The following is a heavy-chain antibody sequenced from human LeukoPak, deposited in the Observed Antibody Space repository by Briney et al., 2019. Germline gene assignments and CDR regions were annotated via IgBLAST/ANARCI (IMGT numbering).Heavy chain of an antibody. CDR3: AEKKNFYFDY. CDR1: GFTLSSYA. CDR2: ISSSGSTT. J-gene: IGHJ4*02. Sequence: GGSLRLSCAASGFTLSSYAMSWVRQVPGKGLEWLSAISSSGSTTYYADSVKGRFTISRDNSKNTLYLQMNSLRAEDTAVYYCAEKKNFYFDYWGQGTLVTVSS. V-gene: IGHV3-23*01. D-gene: IGHD1-7*01.